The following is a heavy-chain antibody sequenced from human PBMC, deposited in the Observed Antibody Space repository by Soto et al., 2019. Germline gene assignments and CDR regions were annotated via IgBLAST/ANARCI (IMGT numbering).Heavy chain of an antibody. J-gene: IGHJ4*02. V-gene: IGHV3-23*01. CDR3: AREPPYCGSGCLSLSDY. Sequence: WVRQAPGKGLEWDSVISGSGGSTYYADSVKGRFTISRDNSKNTLYLQMNSLRAEGTAVYYCAREPPYCGSGCLSLSDYWRQGTLVTVSS. CDR2: ISGSGGST. D-gene: IGHD2-21*01.